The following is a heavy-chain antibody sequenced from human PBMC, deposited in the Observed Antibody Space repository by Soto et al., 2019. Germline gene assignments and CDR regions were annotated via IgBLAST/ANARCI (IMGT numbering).Heavy chain of an antibody. V-gene: IGHV1-69*08. J-gene: IGHJ6*03. CDR3: STSFVSFGHLRYMDL. CDR1: GGSFNGYF. D-gene: IGHD3-3*01. Sequence: VQLVQSGAEMKKPGSSVRVSCKASGGSFNGYFITWVRQAPGQGLEWVGRVIPMHGPEGHARKLGDRITLTGDTSMTPLVWHLPSFESEDAALSSCSTSFVSFGHLRYMDLW. CDR2: VIPMHGPE.